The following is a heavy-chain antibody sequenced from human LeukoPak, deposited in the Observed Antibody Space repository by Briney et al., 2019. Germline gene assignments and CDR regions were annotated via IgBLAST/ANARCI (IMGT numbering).Heavy chain of an antibody. J-gene: IGHJ4*02. CDR3: ATVTTGY. CDR1: GFTVSSNY. CDR2: IYSGGST. V-gene: IGHV3-66*02. Sequence: GGSLRLSCAASGFTVSSNYMSWVRQAPGKGLEWVSVIYSGGSTYYADSVKGRFTISRDNSKNTLYLQMSSLSAEDTAVYYCATVTTGYWGQGTLVTVSS. D-gene: IGHD4-17*01.